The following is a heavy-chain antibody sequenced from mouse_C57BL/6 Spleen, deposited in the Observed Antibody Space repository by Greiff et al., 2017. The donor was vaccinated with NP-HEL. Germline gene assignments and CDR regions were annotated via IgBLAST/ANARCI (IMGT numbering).Heavy chain of an antibody. CDR2: FYPGSGSI. V-gene: IGHV1-62-2*01. CDR3: ARHEEEDYYGSPGAMDY. J-gene: IGHJ4*01. CDR1: GYTFTEYT. D-gene: IGHD1-1*01. Sequence: VKLMESGAELVKPGASVKLSCKASGYTFTEYTIHWVKQRSGQGLEWIGWFYPGSGSIKSNEKFKDTATLTADKSSRTVYMELSRLTSEDSAVYFWARHEEEDYYGSPGAMDYWGQGTSVTVSS.